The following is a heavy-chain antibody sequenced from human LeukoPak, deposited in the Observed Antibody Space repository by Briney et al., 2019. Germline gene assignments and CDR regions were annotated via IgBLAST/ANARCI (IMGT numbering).Heavy chain of an antibody. J-gene: IGHJ6*03. D-gene: IGHD2-15*01. CDR2: ISHSGNI. CDR3: ARVPIQRYCSGGSCYSGRPYYYYYMDV. CDR1: GESFRAYY. V-gene: IGHV4-34*01. Sequence: SETLSLTXAVYGESFRAYYWTWLRQPPGKGLEWIGEISHSGNINYNPSLKSRVTISVDTSKNQFSLKLSSVTAADTAVYYCARVPIQRYCSGGSCYSGRPYYYYYMDVWGKGTTVTVSS.